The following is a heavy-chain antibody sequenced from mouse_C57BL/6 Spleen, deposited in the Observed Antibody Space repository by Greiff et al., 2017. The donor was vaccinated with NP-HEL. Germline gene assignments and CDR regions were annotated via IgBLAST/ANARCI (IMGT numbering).Heavy chain of an antibody. J-gene: IGHJ2*01. Sequence: QVQLQQPGAELVKPGASVKLSCKASGYTFTSYWMHWVKQRPGQGLEWIGMIHPNSGSTNYNEKFKSKATLTVDKSSSTAYMQLSSLTSEDSAVYYCARERFYYGSSPDYWGQGTTLTVSS. V-gene: IGHV1-64*01. CDR1: GYTFTSYW. CDR3: ARERFYYGSSPDY. CDR2: IHPNSGST. D-gene: IGHD1-1*01.